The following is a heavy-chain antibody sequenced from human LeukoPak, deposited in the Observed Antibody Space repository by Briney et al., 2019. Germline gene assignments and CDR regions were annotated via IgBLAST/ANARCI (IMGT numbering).Heavy chain of an antibody. V-gene: IGHV1-69*04. Sequence: SVKVSCKASGGTFSSYAISWVRQAPGQGLEWMGRIIPILGIANYAQKFRSRVTITADKSTSTAYMELSSLRSEDTAVYYCARALYCSGGSCYEAEDYWGQGTLVTVSS. CDR2: IIPILGIA. J-gene: IGHJ4*02. CDR1: GGTFSSYA. CDR3: ARALYCSGGSCYEAEDY. D-gene: IGHD2-15*01.